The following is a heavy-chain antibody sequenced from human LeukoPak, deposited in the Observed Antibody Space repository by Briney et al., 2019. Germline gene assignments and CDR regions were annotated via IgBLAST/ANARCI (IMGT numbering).Heavy chain of an antibody. CDR3: ARVGSITTAGILIRYYAMDF. CDR2: IYYSGST. D-gene: IGHD6-13*01. Sequence: SETLSLTCTVSGGSVSSGSYYWRWIRQPPGKGLEWIAYIYYSGSTNYNPSLKSRFTISVDTSKNQFSLKLSSVTAADTAVYYCARVGSITTAGILIRYYAMDFWGQGTTVTVSS. CDR1: GGSVSSGSYY. J-gene: IGHJ6*02. V-gene: IGHV4-61*01.